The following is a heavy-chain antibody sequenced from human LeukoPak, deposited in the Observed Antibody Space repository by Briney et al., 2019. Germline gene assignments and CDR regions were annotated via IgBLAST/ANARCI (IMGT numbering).Heavy chain of an antibody. CDR2: ISCSGSTI. D-gene: IGHD2/OR15-2a*01. CDR1: GFTLDGYY. Sequence: GGSLRLSCAASGFTLDGYYMSWIRQAPGKGLEWVSYISCSGSTIYYADSVKGRFTISRDNAKNSLYLQMNSLRAEDTAVYYCARDLSMTSSPGFFQHWGQGTLVTVSS. V-gene: IGHV3-11*01. CDR3: ARDLSMTSSPGFFQH. J-gene: IGHJ1*01.